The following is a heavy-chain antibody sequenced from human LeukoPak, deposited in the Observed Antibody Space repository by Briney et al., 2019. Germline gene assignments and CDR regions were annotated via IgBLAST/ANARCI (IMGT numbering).Heavy chain of an antibody. D-gene: IGHD6-19*01. CDR1: GYTFTDYY. J-gene: IGHJ5*02. CDR2: VDPEDGET. CDR3: ATSPSAVAANWFDP. V-gene: IGHV1-69-2*01. Sequence: GASVKVSCKASGYTFTDYYMHWVQQAPGKGLEWMGRVDPEDGETIYAEKFQGRVTITADTSTDTAYMELSSLRSEDTAVYYCATSPSAVAANWFDPWGQGTLVTVSS.